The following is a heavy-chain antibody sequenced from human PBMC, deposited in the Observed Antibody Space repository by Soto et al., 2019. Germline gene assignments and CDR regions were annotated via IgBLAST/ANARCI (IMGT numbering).Heavy chain of an antibody. J-gene: IGHJ6*02. CDR1: GGSIGSGNYY. D-gene: IGHD2-15*01. CDR3: ARGKSGLDCSGGSCYSYYGMDV. V-gene: IGHV4-30-4*01. Sequence: QVQLQESGPGLVKPSQTLSLTCTVSGGSIGSGNYYWSWMRQPPGKGLEWIGDIYYSGSTYYNPSRKSRVTISVDTSKNQFSLKLTSVTAADTAVYYCARGKSGLDCSGGSCYSYYGMDVWGQGTTVTVSS. CDR2: IYYSGST.